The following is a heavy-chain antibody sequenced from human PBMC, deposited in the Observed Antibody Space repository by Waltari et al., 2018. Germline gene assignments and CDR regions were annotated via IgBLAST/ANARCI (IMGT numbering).Heavy chain of an antibody. D-gene: IGHD2-2*01. J-gene: IGHJ6*03. CDR1: GFTFSSYG. Sequence: QVKLVESGGGVVQPGGSLRLSCAASGFTFSSYGMHGVRQAPGKGLEGVAFIRYDGSNEYYADSVKGRFTISRDNSKNTLSLQMNSLRAEDTAVYYCAKDGSFVVVPEAMFDYYMDVWGRGTTVTVSS. V-gene: IGHV3-30*02. CDR2: IRYDGSNE. CDR3: AKDGSFVVVPEAMFDYYMDV.